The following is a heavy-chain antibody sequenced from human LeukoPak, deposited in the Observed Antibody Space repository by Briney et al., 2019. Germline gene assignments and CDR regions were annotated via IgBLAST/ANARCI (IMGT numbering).Heavy chain of an antibody. CDR1: GGSFSGYY. Sequence: SESLSLACAVYGGSFSGYYWSWIRQPPGKGLEWISEINHSGSTNYNPPLKSRRTISVDTSKNQFSLKLSSLTAADTAVYYCARGGYDSANWFDPWGQGTLVTVSS. CDR2: INHSGST. D-gene: IGHD3-3*01. V-gene: IGHV4-34*01. J-gene: IGHJ5*02. CDR3: ARGGYDSANWFDP.